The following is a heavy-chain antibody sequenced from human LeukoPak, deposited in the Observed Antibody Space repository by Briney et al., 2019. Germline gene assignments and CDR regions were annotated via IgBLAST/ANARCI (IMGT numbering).Heavy chain of an antibody. CDR1: GDSISSGGYY. D-gene: IGHD1-26*01. J-gene: IGHJ4*02. CDR2: IYHSGST. Sequence: SQTLSLTCTVSGDSISSGGYYWSWIRQPPGKGLEWIGYIYHSGSTYYNPSLKSRVTISVDRSKNQFSLKLSSVTAADTAVYYCARDSGSSDFDYWGQGTLVTVSS. V-gene: IGHV4-30-2*01. CDR3: ARDSGSSDFDY.